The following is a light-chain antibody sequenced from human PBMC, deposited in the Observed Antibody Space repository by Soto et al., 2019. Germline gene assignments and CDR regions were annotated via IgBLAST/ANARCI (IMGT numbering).Light chain of an antibody. J-gene: IGKJ4*01. V-gene: IGKV1-5*01. CDR2: DAP. CDR1: QSISKW. Sequence: DIQMTQSPSTLSASVGDRVTITCRASQSISKWLAWYQQKPGKAPNLLIYDAPNLESGVPSRFSGSGSGTEFTLTISSLQPDDFAVYYCQQRSNWPPLTFGGGTKVDIK. CDR3: QQRSNWPPLT.